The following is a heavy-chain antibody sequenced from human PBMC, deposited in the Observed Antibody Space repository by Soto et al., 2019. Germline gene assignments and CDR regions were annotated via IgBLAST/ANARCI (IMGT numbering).Heavy chain of an antibody. CDR2: IWFDGSNK. Sequence: QVQLVESGGGVVQPGRSLRLSCAASGFTFSSYGMHWVRQAPGKGLEWVAVIWFDGSNKFYADSVKGRFTISRDNSKNTVSLQMNGLRDDDSAAYYCATTGPYWGQGTLVTVSS. V-gene: IGHV3-33*01. J-gene: IGHJ4*02. CDR3: ATTGPY. CDR1: GFTFSSYG.